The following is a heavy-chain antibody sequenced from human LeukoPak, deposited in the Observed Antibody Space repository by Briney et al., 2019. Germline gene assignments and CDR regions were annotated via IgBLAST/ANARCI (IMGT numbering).Heavy chain of an antibody. Sequence: GGSLRLSCAASGFTFSSYGMHWVRQAPGKGLEWVAVISYDGSNKYYADSVKGRFTISRDNAKNTVYLQMNSLRTEDTAVYYCARGLPNYYGMDVWGQGTTVTVSS. CDR3: ARGLPNYYGMDV. CDR2: ISYDGSNK. V-gene: IGHV3-30*03. J-gene: IGHJ6*02. CDR1: GFTFSSYG.